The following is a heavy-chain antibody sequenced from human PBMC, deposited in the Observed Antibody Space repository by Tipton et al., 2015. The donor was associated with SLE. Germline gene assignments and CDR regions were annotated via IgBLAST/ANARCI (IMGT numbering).Heavy chain of an antibody. CDR2: MNPNSGNT. J-gene: IGHJ6*02. CDR3: ARGPPVSVTDGLDV. D-gene: IGHD4-17*01. Sequence: QVQLVQSGAEVRKPGASVTVSCKASGYTFSSYDINWVRQATGQGLEWMGWMNPNSGNTDYAQNFQGRVTMTGTTSVGTAYMELSSLRPEDTAVYYCARGPPVSVTDGLDVWGQGTTVTVSS. CDR1: GYTFSSYD. V-gene: IGHV1-8*01.